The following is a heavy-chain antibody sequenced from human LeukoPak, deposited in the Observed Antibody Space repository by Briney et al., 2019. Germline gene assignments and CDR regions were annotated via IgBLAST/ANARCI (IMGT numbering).Heavy chain of an antibody. CDR2: INHSGST. Sequence: KPSETLSLTCAVYGGSFSGYYWSWIRQPPGKGLEWIGEINHSGSTNYNPSLKSRVTISVDTSKNQFSLKLSSVTAADTAVYYCARGVWKYQLRQPGPNWFDPWGQGTLVTVSS. J-gene: IGHJ5*02. D-gene: IGHD2-2*01. CDR3: ARGVWKYQLRQPGPNWFDP. V-gene: IGHV4-34*01. CDR1: GGSFSGYY.